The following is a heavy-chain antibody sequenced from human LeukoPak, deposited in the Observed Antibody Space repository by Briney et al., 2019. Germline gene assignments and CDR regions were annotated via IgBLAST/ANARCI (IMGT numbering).Heavy chain of an antibody. CDR2: VSYEGSNK. J-gene: IGHJ4*02. Sequence: GGSLRLSWAASGFAFSSYGIHWVRQSPGKGLDWVGVVSYEGSNKYYGDSVKGRFIISRDNSKTTLYLHMNGLSVEDTAVYYCAREHVLKGNEDFWGQGTLVTVSS. CDR3: AREHVLKGNEDF. V-gene: IGHV3-30*03. CDR1: GFAFSSYG.